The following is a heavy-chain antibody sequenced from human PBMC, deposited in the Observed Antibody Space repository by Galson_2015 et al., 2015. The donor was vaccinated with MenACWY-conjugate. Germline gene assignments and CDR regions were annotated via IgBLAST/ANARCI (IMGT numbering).Heavy chain of an antibody. J-gene: IGHJ6*02. CDR3: ARHPPGGRGMDV. CDR1: GSNFVTYW. Sequence: QSGAEVKKPGESLKISCKASGSNFVTYWIGWVRQVPGKGLEWVGLISPIDSKTRYSPGFEGRVTISADNYINTAYLQWNSVQASDTAMYYCARHPPGGRGMDVWGQGTTVTVSS. V-gene: IGHV5-51*01. D-gene: IGHD1-26*01. CDR2: ISPIDSKT.